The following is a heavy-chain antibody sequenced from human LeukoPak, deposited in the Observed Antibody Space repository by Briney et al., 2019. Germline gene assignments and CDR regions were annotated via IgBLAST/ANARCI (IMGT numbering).Heavy chain of an antibody. J-gene: IGHJ4*02. CDR1: GDSVSSNSAA. D-gene: IGHD6-19*01. V-gene: IGHV6-1*01. CDR2: TYYRCKWYN. CDR3: ARVGEQWLVFFDY. Sequence: SQTLSLTCAISGDSVSSNSAAWNWIRQSPSRGLEWLGRTYYRCKWYNDYAVSVKSRITINPDTAKNQFSLQLNYVTPEDTAVYYCARVGEQWLVFFDYWGQGTLVTVSS.